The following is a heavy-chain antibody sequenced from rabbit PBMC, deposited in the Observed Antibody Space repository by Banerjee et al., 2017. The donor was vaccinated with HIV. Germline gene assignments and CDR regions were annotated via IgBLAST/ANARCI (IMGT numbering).Heavy chain of an antibody. J-gene: IGHJ6*01. CDR1: GFDLSSYG. CDR3: ARSAGGSGFYAFDL. CDR2: IYTGDGST. Sequence: QEQLEESGGGLVKPEGSLTLTCKASGFDLSSYGVSWVRQAPGKGLEWIACIYTGDGSTYYASWAKGRFTISKTSSTTVTLQMTSLTAVDTATYFCARSAGGSGFYAFDLWGPGTLVTVS. V-gene: IGHV1S45*01. D-gene: IGHD1-1*01.